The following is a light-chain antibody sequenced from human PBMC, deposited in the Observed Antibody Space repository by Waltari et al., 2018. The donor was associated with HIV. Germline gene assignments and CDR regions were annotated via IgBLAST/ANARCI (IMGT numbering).Light chain of an antibody. V-gene: IGLV2-14*01. CDR1: SSDVGGYNY. Sequence: QSALTQPASVSGSPGQSITISCTGTSSDVGGYNYVSRYQQHPGKAPKLMIYEVSNRPSGVSNRFSGSKSGNTASLTISGLQAEDEADYYCSSYTSSNTLVVFGGGTKLTVL. J-gene: IGLJ2*01. CDR3: SSYTSSNTLVV. CDR2: EVS.